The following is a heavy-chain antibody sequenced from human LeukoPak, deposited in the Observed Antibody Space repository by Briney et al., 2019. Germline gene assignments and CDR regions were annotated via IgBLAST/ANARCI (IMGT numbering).Heavy chain of an antibody. D-gene: IGHD3-10*01. CDR2: INPNSGGT. CDR1: GYTFTSYG. J-gene: IGHJ4*02. Sequence: ASVKVSCKASGYTFTSYGISWVRQAPGQGLEWMGWINPNSGGTNYAQKFQGRVTMTRDTSISTAYMELSRLRSDDTAVYYCARGSPYYGSGSYNDYWGQGTLVTVSS. V-gene: IGHV1-2*02. CDR3: ARGSPYYGSGSYNDY.